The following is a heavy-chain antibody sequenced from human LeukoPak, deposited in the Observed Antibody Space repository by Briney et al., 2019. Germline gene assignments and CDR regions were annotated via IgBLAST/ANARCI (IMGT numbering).Heavy chain of an antibody. CDR2: INPSGGST. D-gene: IGHD1-26*01. J-gene: IGHJ4*02. CDR3: ARVLVGATEDY. Sequence: GASVKVPCKASGYAFTSYYMHWVRQAPGQGLEWMGIINPSGGSTSYAQKFQGRVTMTRDMSTSTVYMELSSLRSEDTAVYYCARVLVGATEDYWGQGTLVTVSS. V-gene: IGHV1-46*01. CDR1: GYAFTSYY.